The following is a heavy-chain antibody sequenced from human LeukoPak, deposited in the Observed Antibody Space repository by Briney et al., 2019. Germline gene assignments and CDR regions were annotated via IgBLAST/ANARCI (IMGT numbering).Heavy chain of an antibody. CDR3: ARGGWIQLWILDY. CDR1: GYTFTSYY. J-gene: IGHJ4*02. Sequence: ASVKVSCKASGYTFTSYYMHWVRQAPGQGLEWMGIINPSGGSTSYAQKFRGRVTITADESTSTAYMELSSLRSDDTAVYYCARGGWIQLWILDYWGQGTLVTVSS. D-gene: IGHD5-18*01. V-gene: IGHV1-46*01. CDR2: INPSGGST.